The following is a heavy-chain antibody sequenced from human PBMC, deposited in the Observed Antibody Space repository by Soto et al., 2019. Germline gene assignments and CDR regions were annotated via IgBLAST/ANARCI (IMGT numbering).Heavy chain of an antibody. D-gene: IGHD6-19*01. Sequence: GGSLRLSCAASGFTFSSYAMHWVRQDPGKGLEWVAVISYDGSNKYYADSVKGRFTISRDNSKNTLYLQMNSLRAEDTAVYYCARDGEQWLDYYYGMDVWGQGTTVTVSS. V-gene: IGHV3-30-3*01. CDR1: GFTFSSYA. J-gene: IGHJ6*02. CDR2: ISYDGSNK. CDR3: ARDGEQWLDYYYGMDV.